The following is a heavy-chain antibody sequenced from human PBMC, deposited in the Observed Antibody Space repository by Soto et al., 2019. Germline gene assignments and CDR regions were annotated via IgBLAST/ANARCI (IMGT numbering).Heavy chain of an antibody. CDR3: ARMGPAALNGVDY. V-gene: IGHV4-34*01. CDR2: INHSGST. D-gene: IGHD2-2*01. Sequence: PSETLSLTCAVYGGSFSGYYWSWIRQPPGKGLEWIGEINHSGSTNYNPSLKSRVTISVDTSKNQFSLKLSSVTAADTAVYYCARMGPAALNGVDYWGQGTLVTVSS. J-gene: IGHJ4*02. CDR1: GGSFSGYY.